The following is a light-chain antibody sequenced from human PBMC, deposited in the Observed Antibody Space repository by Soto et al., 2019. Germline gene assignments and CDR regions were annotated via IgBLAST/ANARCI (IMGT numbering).Light chain of an antibody. V-gene: IGLV2-14*01. CDR3: SSYTSSSRV. J-gene: IGLJ2*01. CDR1: SRDVGGYNY. Sequence: QSVLTQPASVSGSPGESITISCTGTSRDVGGYNYVSWYQQHPGKAPKLMIYDVSNRPSGVSNRFSGSKSGNTASLTISGLQAEDEADYYCSSYTSSSRVFGAGTKVTV. CDR2: DVS.